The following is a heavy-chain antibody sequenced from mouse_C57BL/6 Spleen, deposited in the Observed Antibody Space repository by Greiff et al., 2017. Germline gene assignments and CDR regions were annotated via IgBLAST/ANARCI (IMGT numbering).Heavy chain of an antibody. D-gene: IGHD3-2*02. CDR2: INPNNGTT. J-gene: IGHJ2*01. CDR1: GYSFTDYN. V-gene: IGHV1-39*01. CDR3: ARQTAQATYYFDY. Sequence: VQLQQSGPELVKPGASVKISCKASGYSFTDYNMNWVKQSNGKSLEWIGVINPNNGTTIYNQKFKGKATLTVDQSSSTAYMQLNSLTSEDSAVYYCARQTAQATYYFDYWGQGTTLTVSS.